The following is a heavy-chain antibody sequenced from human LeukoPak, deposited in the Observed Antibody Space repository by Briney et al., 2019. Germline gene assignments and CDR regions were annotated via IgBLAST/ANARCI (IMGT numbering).Heavy chain of an antibody. CDR1: GFSLNTRGMG. D-gene: IGHD4-17*01. Sequence: SGPALVKPTQTLTLTCTFSGFSLNTRGMGVSWLRQPPGKALEWLALIDWDGDKYYSTSLKTRPTVSKGTSKNQVVLIMTNMDPVDTATYYCARGDYGDRIFDYWGQGTLVTVSS. CDR2: IDWDGDK. J-gene: IGHJ4*02. V-gene: IGHV2-70*13. CDR3: ARGDYGDRIFDY.